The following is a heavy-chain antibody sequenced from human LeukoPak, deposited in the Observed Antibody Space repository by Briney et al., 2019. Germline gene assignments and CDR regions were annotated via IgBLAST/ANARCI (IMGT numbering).Heavy chain of an antibody. CDR2: ISGSGGGT. Sequence: GGSLRLSCAASGFTFSSYAMSWVRQAPEKGLEWVSTISGSGGGTYYADSVKGRFTISRDDSKNTLYLQMNSLRSEDTAVYYCARDLVGDGYNLGYWGQGTLVTVSS. J-gene: IGHJ4*02. V-gene: IGHV3-23*01. CDR3: ARDLVGDGYNLGY. CDR1: GFTFSSYA. D-gene: IGHD5-24*01.